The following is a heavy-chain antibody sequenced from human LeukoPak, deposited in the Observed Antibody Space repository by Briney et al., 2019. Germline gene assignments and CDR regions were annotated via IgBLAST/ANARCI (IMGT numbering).Heavy chain of an antibody. Sequence: ASVKVSCKASGYTFTGYYMHWVRQAPGQGLEWMGWINPNSGGTNYAQKFQGGVTMTRDTSISTAYMELSRLRSDDTAVYYCARVQLCYYGSGSPCAFDIWGQGTMVTVSS. J-gene: IGHJ3*02. CDR3: ARVQLCYYGSGSPCAFDI. CDR1: GYTFTGYY. V-gene: IGHV1-2*02. CDR2: INPNSGGT. D-gene: IGHD3-10*01.